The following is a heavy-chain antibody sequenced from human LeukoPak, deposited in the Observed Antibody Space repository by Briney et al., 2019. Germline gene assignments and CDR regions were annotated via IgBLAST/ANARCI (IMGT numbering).Heavy chain of an antibody. V-gene: IGHV4-39*01. Sequence: SETLSLTCTVSGGSISSSSHLWSWIRQPPGKGLEWIGSIYYSGNTYYNSSLKSRVTISVDASKNQFSLKLSSVTAADTAVYYCARHENIVVVVAATGFDNWGQGTLVTVSS. CDR3: ARHENIVVVVAATGFDN. CDR1: GGSISSSSHL. J-gene: IGHJ4*02. D-gene: IGHD2-15*01. CDR2: IYYSGNT.